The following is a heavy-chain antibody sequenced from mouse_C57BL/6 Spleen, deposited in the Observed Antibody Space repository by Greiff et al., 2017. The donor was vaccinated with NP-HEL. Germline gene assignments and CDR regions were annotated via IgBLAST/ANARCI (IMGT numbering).Heavy chain of an antibody. J-gene: IGHJ1*03. CDR1: GYTFISYW. D-gene: IGHD4-1*02. Sequence: QVQLQQPGAELVMPGASVKLSCKASGYTFISYWMHWVKQRPGQGLEWIGEIDPSDSYTNYNQKFKGKSTLTVDKSSSTAYMQLSSLTSEDSAVYYCARKNFNWGYFDVWGTGTTVTVSS. CDR2: IDPSDSYT. V-gene: IGHV1-69*01. CDR3: ARKNFNWGYFDV.